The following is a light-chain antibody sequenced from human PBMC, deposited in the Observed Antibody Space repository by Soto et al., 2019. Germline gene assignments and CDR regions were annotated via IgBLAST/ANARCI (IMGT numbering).Light chain of an antibody. CDR2: KAS. J-gene: IGKJ2*01. CDR1: QSISSW. CDR3: QQHSSSSPYT. Sequence: DIQMTQSPSTLSASVGDRVTITCRASQSISSWLAWYQQNPGKAPNLLIYKASTLGSGVPSRFSGGGSGTEFTLTISSLQRDDVATYYCQQHSSSSPYTFGQGTKLEIK. V-gene: IGKV1-5*03.